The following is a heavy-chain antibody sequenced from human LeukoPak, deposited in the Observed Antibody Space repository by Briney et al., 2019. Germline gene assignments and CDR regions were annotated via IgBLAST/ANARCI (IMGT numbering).Heavy chain of an antibody. CDR1: GFTFDDYA. V-gene: IGHV3-9*01. Sequence: GGSLRLSCAASGFTFDDYAMHWVRQAPGKGLEWVSGISWNSGSIGYADSVKGRFTISRDNSKNTLYLQMNSLRAEDTAAYYCAKTSLAHPYWGQGTLVTVSS. CDR2: ISWNSGSI. CDR3: AKTSLAHPY. J-gene: IGHJ4*02.